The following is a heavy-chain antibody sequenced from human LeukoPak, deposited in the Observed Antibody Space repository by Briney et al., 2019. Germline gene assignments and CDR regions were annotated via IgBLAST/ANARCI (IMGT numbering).Heavy chain of an antibody. CDR3: ARDFSIGLQYHDY. CDR1: GFTFSRYS. Sequence: GGSLRLSCAASGFTFSRYSMNWVRQAPGKGLEWVSYISTTSWTIYYADSVKGRFTISRDNAKNSLYLQMNSLRAEDTAVYYCARDFSIGLQYHDYWGQGTLVTVSS. D-gene: IGHD4-11*01. V-gene: IGHV3-48*04. J-gene: IGHJ4*02. CDR2: ISTTSWTI.